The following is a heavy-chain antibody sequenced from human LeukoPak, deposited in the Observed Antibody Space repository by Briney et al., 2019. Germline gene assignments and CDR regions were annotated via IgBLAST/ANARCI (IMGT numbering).Heavy chain of an antibody. J-gene: IGHJ4*02. CDR3: ARRSDDYDSSAYYH. CDR2: FDPEDGET. CDR1: GYTLTELS. Sequence: ASVKVSCKVSGYTLTELSMHWVRQAPGKGREWMGGFDPEDGETIYAQKFQGRVTMTMDPSISTAYMELSSLRSEDTAVYYCARRSDDYDSSAYYHWGQGTLVTVSS. D-gene: IGHD3-22*01. V-gene: IGHV1-24*01.